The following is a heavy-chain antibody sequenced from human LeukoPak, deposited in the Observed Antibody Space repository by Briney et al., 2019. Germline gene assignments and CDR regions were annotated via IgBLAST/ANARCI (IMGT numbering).Heavy chain of an antibody. D-gene: IGHD3-3*01. V-gene: IGHV4-39*07. J-gene: IGHJ4*02. CDR1: GGSISSSSYY. CDR3: ARDPFWSGYYFDS. CDR2: IYYSGST. Sequence: SETLSLTCTVSGGSISSSSYYWGWIRQPPGKGLEWIGNIYYSGSTYYNPSLRSRVSISVDTSKKQFSLKLSSLTAADTAVYYCARDPFWSGYYFDSWGQGTLVTVSS.